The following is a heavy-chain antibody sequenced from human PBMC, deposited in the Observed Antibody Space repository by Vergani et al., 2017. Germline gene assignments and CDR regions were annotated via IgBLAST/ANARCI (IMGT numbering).Heavy chain of an antibody. Sequence: QVQLQESGPGLVKPSETLSLTCAVSGYSISSGYYWGWIRQPPGKGLEWIGSIYHSGSTYYNPSLKSRVTISVDTSKNQFSLKLSSVTAADTAVYYCAREGTMVRGVIPLDYWGQGTLVTVSS. J-gene: IGHJ4*02. CDR3: AREGTMVRGVIPLDY. CDR1: GYSISSGYY. D-gene: IGHD3-10*01. V-gene: IGHV4-38-2*02. CDR2: IYHSGST.